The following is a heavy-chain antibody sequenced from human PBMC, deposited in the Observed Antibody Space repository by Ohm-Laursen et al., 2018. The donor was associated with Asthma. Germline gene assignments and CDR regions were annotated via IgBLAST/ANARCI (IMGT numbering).Heavy chain of an antibody. Sequence: GSLRLSCTASGFTFSSYSMNWVRQAPGKGLEWLSYISSSGTTIFSADSAKGRFTISRDNAKNTVYLQMNSLRAEDTAVYYCAKRYLLTGGGHFDYWGQGTLVTVSS. V-gene: IGHV3-48*01. CDR1: GFTFSSYS. CDR3: AKRYLLTGGGHFDY. J-gene: IGHJ4*02. D-gene: IGHD1-20*01. CDR2: ISSSGTTI.